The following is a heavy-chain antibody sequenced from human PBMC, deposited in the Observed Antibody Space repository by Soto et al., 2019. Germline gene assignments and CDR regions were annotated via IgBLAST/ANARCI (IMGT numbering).Heavy chain of an antibody. CDR2: INQEGSEK. Sequence: EVQLMESGGGLVQPGGSLRLSCAASGFTFSTYWMDWVRQTPGKGLEWVANINQEGSEKNYVDSVKGRFNISRDNAKNSLYLQMSSLTAGESALYYCSRSLNAWGQGTLVTVSS. CDR1: GFTFSTYW. J-gene: IGHJ5*02. V-gene: IGHV3-7*01. CDR3: SRSLNA. D-gene: IGHD2-8*01.